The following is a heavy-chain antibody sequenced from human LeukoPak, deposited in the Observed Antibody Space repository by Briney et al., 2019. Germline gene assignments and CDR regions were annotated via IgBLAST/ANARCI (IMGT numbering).Heavy chain of an antibody. J-gene: IGHJ4*02. CDR2: IYPNSGDT. CDR1: GYTFAAYN. CDR3: ARTYYDTLRGSRGDY. D-gene: IGHD3-9*01. V-gene: IGHV1-2*06. Sequence: ASVTVSCTASGYTFAAYNIHWVRQAPGQGLEWMGRIYPNSGDTNYAQNFEGRVTMTRDTSISTAYMELTRLRSDDTAMYYCARTYYDTLRGSRGDYWGQGTLVTVSS.